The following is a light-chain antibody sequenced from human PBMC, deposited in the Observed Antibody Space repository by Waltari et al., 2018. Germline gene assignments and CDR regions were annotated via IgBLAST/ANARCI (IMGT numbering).Light chain of an antibody. Sequence: DIQMTQSPSSLSASVGDRVTITCRASQSISGYLNWYQQKPGKAPKLLIYAASSLQSWVPSRFSGSGSGTDFTLTISSLQPEDFATYYCQQSYSIPQTFGQGTKVEIK. CDR3: QQSYSIPQT. J-gene: IGKJ1*01. CDR1: QSISGY. V-gene: IGKV1-39*01. CDR2: AAS.